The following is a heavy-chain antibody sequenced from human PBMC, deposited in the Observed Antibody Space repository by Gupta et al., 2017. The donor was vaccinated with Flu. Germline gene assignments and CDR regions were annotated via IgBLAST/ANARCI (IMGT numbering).Heavy chain of an antibody. CDR1: AFSFSSWF. CDR2: INREGSEE. CDR3: ATDSKYDVYY. J-gene: IGHJ4*02. Sequence: EAPLVASGGGLVQPGGSLRLSCYASAFSFSSWFMFWVRQAPGKGLEWVAIINREGSEEFYVDSVKGRFIISRDNAKNSLYLQMNSLRAEDTAVYYCATDSKYDVYYWGQGTQVTVSS. D-gene: IGHD3-3*01. V-gene: IGHV3-7*01.